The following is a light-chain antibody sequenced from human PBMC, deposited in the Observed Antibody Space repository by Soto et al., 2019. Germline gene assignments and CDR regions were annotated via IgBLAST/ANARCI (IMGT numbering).Light chain of an antibody. Sequence: EIVLTQSPDTLSLSPGERATLSCRASQSVRSKLAWYQHKPGQAPRLLIYGASTRATGIPARFSGSGSGTDFTLTISSLQSEDFAVYYCQEYDSWPSMYTFGQGTKVDIK. CDR1: QSVRSK. CDR3: QEYDSWPSMYT. V-gene: IGKV3-15*01. CDR2: GAS. J-gene: IGKJ2*01.